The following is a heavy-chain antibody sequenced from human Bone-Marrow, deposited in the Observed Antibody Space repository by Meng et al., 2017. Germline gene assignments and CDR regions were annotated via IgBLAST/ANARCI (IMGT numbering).Heavy chain of an antibody. CDR2: IGHSVFT. CDR3: VRSRAWVRTGFDP. Sequence: QPQLQESGPGLVKPSETLSLTCSVSGDSISSSDSYWGWIRQSPGKGLEWSGSIGHSVFTYYTPSLESRVTVSVDSSRSQFSLELTSVTAADTAVYYCVRSRAWVRTGFDPWGQGTLVTVSS. J-gene: IGHJ5*02. CDR1: GDSISSSDSY. V-gene: IGHV4-39*01. D-gene: IGHD1/OR15-1a*01.